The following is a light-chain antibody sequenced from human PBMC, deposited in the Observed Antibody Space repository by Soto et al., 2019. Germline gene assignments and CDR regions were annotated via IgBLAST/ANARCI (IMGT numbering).Light chain of an antibody. V-gene: IGKV1-12*02. CDR1: QGISSW. CDR2: AAS. J-gene: IGKJ4*01. Sequence: DIQMTQSPSSVSASVGDRVTITCRASQGISSWLAWCQQKPGKAPKLLIYAASSLQSGVPSRFSGSGSGTDFTLTISSLQPEDFATYYCQQANSFPFTFGGGTKVEIK. CDR3: QQANSFPFT.